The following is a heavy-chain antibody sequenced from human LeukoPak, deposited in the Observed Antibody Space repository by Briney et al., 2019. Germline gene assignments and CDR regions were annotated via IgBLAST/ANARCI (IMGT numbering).Heavy chain of an antibody. CDR1: GGSFSGYY. CDR2: INHSGST. V-gene: IGHV4-34*01. Sequence: PSETLSLTCAVYGGSFSGYYWSWIRQPPGKGLEWIGEINHSGSTNYNPSLKSRVTISVDTSKNQFSLKLSSVTAADTAVYYCARTRYCSGGSSYGNFQHWGQGTLVTVSS. CDR3: ARTRYCSGGSSYGNFQH. J-gene: IGHJ1*01. D-gene: IGHD2-15*01.